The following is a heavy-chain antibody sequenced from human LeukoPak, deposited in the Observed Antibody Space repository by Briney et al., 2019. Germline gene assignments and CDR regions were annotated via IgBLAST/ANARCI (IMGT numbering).Heavy chain of an antibody. D-gene: IGHD3-16*01. J-gene: IGHJ3*01. V-gene: IGHV5-51*01. CDR1: GSIFTSDW. CDR3: ARPTQSGGYITSFDL. Sequence: PGGSLKFSCQGSGSIFTSDWIVWVRQLPGKGLEWMGIIYPGDSEIRYSPSFQGQVTISADKSISTAFLQWSSLKASDTAMYFCARPTQSGGYITSFDLWGQGTMVTVSS. CDR2: IYPGDSEI.